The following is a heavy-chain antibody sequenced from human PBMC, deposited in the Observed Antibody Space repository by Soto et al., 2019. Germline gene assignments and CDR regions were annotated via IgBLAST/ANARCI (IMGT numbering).Heavy chain of an antibody. CDR1: GDSVSSNSAA. J-gene: IGHJ6*02. CDR2: TYYRSKWYN. CDR3: ARESGPSGFVYYYYGMDV. Sequence: SQTLSLTCAISGDSVSSNSAAWNWIRQSPSRGLEWLGRTYYRSKWYNDYAVSVKSRITINPDASKNQFSLQLNSVTPEDAAVYYCARESGPSGFVYYYYGMDVWGQGTTVTVSS. D-gene: IGHD3-22*01. V-gene: IGHV6-1*01.